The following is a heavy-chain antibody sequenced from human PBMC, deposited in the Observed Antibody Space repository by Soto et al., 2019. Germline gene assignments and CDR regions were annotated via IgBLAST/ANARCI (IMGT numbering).Heavy chain of an antibody. V-gene: IGHV2-5*02. J-gene: IGHJ4*02. CDR1: GFSLSTSGVG. CDR3: ALKASGYAVDY. Sequence: QITLKESGPTLVKPTQTLTLTCTFSGFSLSTSGVGVGWIRQPPGKALEWLALIYWDDDKRYSPYLKSRLTIAKDTSKNQVVLTMTNMDPVDTATYYCALKASGYAVDYWGQGTLGTVSS. CDR2: IYWDDDK. D-gene: IGHD5-12*01.